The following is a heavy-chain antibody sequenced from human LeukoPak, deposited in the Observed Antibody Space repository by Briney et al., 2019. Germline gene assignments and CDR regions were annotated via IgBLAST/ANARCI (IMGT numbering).Heavy chain of an antibody. Sequence: PSETLSLTCTVSGGSINRYYWTWIRQPAGKGLEWIGRIHSGGTTNYKPSLKSRVTISVDTSKNQFSLKPSSVTAADTAVYYCARSILWWSGKVNWFDPWGQGTLVTVSS. CDR3: ARSILWWSGKVNWFDP. CDR2: IHSGGTT. V-gene: IGHV4-4*07. D-gene: IGHD2-21*01. J-gene: IGHJ5*02. CDR1: GGSINRYY.